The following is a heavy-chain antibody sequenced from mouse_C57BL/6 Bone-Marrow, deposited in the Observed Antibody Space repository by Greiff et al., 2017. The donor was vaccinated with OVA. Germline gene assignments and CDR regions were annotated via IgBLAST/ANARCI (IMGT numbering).Heavy chain of an antibody. CDR2: IDPETGGT. CDR3: TRSYSNYGDFDY. V-gene: IGHV1-15*01. D-gene: IGHD2-5*01. J-gene: IGHJ2*01. CDR1: GYTFTDYE. Sequence: QVQLKESGAELVRPGASVTLSCKASGYTFTDYEMHWVKQTPVHGLEWIGAIDPETGGTDYNQKFKGKAILTADKSSSTAYMELRSLTSEDSAVYYCTRSYSNYGDFDYWGQGTTLTVSS.